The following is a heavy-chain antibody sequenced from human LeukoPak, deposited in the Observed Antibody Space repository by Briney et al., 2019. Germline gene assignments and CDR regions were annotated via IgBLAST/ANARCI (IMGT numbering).Heavy chain of an antibody. J-gene: IGHJ3*02. V-gene: IGHV4-4*07. CDR3: ARDQSEQWLGDAFDI. CDR1: GGSISSYY. Sequence: PSETLSLTCTVSGGSISSYYWSSIRQPAGKGLEWIGRIYTSGSTNYNPSLKSRVTMSVDTSKNQFSLKLSSVTAADTAVYYCARDQSEQWLGDAFDIWGQGTMVTVSS. D-gene: IGHD6-19*01. CDR2: IYTSGST.